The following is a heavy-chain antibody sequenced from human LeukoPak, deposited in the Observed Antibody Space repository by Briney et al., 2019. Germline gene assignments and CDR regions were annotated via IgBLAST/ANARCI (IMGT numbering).Heavy chain of an antibody. Sequence: ASVKVPCKASGYTFTSYYMHWVRQAPGQGLEWMGIINPSGGSTSYAQKSQGRVTMTRDMSTSTVYMELSSLRSEDTAVYYCARVYQLRRAHYFDYWGQGTLVTVSS. J-gene: IGHJ4*02. CDR3: ARVYQLRRAHYFDY. V-gene: IGHV1-46*01. D-gene: IGHD2-2*01. CDR1: GYTFTSYY. CDR2: INPSGGST.